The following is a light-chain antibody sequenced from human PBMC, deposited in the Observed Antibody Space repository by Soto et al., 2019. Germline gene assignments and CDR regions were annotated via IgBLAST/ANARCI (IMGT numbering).Light chain of an antibody. CDR3: GSWDSNLSAYV. CDR2: DDN. J-gene: IGLJ1*01. Sequence: QSVLTQPPSVSAAPGQKVTISCSGSSSNIGGNSVSWYQQLPGTAPKLLIYDDNKRPSGIPDRLSGSKSGTSATLGITGFQTGDEADYYCGSWDSNLSAYVFGTGTKVTVL. V-gene: IGLV1-51*01. CDR1: SSNIGGNS.